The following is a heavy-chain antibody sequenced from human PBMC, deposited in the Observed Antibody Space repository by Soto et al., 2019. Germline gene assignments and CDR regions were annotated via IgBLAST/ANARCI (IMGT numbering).Heavy chain of an antibody. CDR3: ARGQEQQLPLYYYYYMDV. J-gene: IGHJ6*03. D-gene: IGHD6-13*01. Sequence: SETLSLTCAVYGGSFSGYYWSWIRQPPGKGLEWIGEINHSGSTNYNPSLKSRVTISVDTSKNQFSLKLSSVTAADTAVYYCARGQEQQLPLYYYYYMDVWGKGTTVTVSS. V-gene: IGHV4-34*01. CDR2: INHSGST. CDR1: GGSFSGYY.